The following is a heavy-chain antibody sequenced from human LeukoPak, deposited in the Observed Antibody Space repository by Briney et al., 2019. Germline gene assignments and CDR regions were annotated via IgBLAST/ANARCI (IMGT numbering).Heavy chain of an antibody. V-gene: IGHV4-59*01. D-gene: IGHD4-17*01. CDR2: VHYSGST. CDR3: ARARGGYGDYGSWFDP. CDR1: GDSISGYY. J-gene: IGHJ5*02. Sequence: SETLSLTCTVSGDSISGYYWNWIRQPPGKGLEGIGFVHYSGSTNYNPFLKSRVTISVDISKNQFSLNLSSVTAADTAVYYCARARGGYGDYGSWFDPWGQGTLVPVSS.